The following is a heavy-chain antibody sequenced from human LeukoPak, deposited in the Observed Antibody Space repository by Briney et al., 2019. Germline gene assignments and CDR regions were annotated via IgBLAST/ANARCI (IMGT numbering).Heavy chain of an antibody. CDR3: ARETYIAAAGTGIYYYYYMDV. D-gene: IGHD6-13*01. J-gene: IGHJ6*03. CDR1: GCTFTSYG. V-gene: IGHV1-18*01. CDR2: ISGYNGNT. Sequence: ASVKVSCKASGCTFTSYGISWVRQAPGQGLEWMGWISGYNGNTNYSQKLQGRVTMTTDTSTSTAYMELRSLRSDDTAVYYCARETYIAAAGTGIYYYYYMDVWGKGTTVTVSS.